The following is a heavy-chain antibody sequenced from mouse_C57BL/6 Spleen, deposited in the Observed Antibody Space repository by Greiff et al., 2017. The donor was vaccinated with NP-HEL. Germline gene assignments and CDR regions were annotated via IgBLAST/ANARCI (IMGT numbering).Heavy chain of an antibody. CDR3: AREEGTGAFDY. D-gene: IGHD4-1*01. V-gene: IGHV1-26*01. CDR2: INPNNGGT. J-gene: IGHJ2*01. CDR1: GYTFTDYY. Sequence: VQLQQSGPELVKPGASVKISCKASGYTFTDYYMNWVKQSHGKSLEWIGDINPNNGGTSYNQKFKGKATLTVDKSSSTAYMELRSLTSEDSAVYYCAREEGTGAFDYWGQGTTLTVSS.